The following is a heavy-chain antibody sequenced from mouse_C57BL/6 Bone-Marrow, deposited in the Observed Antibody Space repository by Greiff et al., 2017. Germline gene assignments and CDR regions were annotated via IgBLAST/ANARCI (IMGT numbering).Heavy chain of an antibody. CDR1: GYSITSDY. J-gene: IGHJ2*01. Sequence: EVQVVESGPGLAKPSQTLSLTCSVTGYSITSDYWNWIRKFPGNNLEYMGYISYSGSTYYNPSLKQRISITRDTSKKQYYLQLNSVTTEDTAPYYCARSHYYGSSPFDYWGQGTTLTVSS. D-gene: IGHD1-1*01. CDR2: ISYSGST. V-gene: IGHV3-8*01. CDR3: ARSHYYGSSPFDY.